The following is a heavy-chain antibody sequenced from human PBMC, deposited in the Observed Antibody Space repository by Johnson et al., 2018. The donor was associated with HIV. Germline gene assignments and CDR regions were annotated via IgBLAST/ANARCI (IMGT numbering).Heavy chain of an antibody. V-gene: IGHV3-30-3*01. CDR1: GFTFSSYA. D-gene: IGHD3-22*01. J-gene: IGHJ3*02. CDR3: ARVSGSGADYYDIMNDAFDI. CDR2: ISYDGSNK. Sequence: QVQLVESGGGVVQPGRSLRLSCAASGFTFSSYAMHWVRQAPGKGLEWVAVISYDGSNKYYADSVKGRFPISRDHSKNTVFLEMNSLRAEDTAVFYCARVSGSGADYYDIMNDAFDIWGQGTMVTVSS.